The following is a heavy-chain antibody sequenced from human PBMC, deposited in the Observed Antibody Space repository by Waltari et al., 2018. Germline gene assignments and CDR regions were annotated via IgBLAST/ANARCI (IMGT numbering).Heavy chain of an antibody. CDR2: IWHDGSNE. CDR1: GFTFSSFG. D-gene: IGHD2-15*01. CDR3: ASQSTTLFDY. J-gene: IGHJ4*02. V-gene: IGHV3-33*01. Sequence: QVQLVESGGGVVQPGRSLRLPCSASGFTFSSFGMHWVRKVPGKGLEWVAVIWHDGSNEYYVDSVKGRFTISRDNSKNTLYLQMNSLRAEDSAVYYCASQSTTLFDYWGQGTLVIVSS.